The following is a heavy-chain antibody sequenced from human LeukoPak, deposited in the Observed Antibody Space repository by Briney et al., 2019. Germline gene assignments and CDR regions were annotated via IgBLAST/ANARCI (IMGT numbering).Heavy chain of an antibody. CDR2: INPNTGGT. CDR3: ARDRRAFEMTMVRGVRRENNFYYMDV. V-gene: IGHV1-2*02. CDR1: GYIFTGYY. Sequence: ASVKVSCKASGYIFTGYYMHWVRQAPGQGLEWMGWINPNTGGTNFAQKFQGRVTMTRDTSISTAYMELSRLRSDDTAVYYCARDRRAFEMTMVRGVRRENNFYYMDVWGKGTTVTISS. J-gene: IGHJ6*03. D-gene: IGHD3-10*01.